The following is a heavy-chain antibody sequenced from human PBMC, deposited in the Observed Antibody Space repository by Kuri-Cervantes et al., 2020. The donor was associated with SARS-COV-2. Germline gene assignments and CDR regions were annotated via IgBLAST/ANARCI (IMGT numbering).Heavy chain of an antibody. CDR2: FDPEDGET. CDR3: ATTDTAMVPEFDY. D-gene: IGHD5-18*01. J-gene: IGHJ4*02. CDR1: GYTLTELS. Sequence: ASVKVSCKVSGYTLTELSMHWVRQAPGKGLEWMGGFDPEDGETIYAQKFQGRVTMTEDTSTDTAYMELSSLRSEDTAVYYCATTDTAMVPEFDYWGQGTLLTVSS. V-gene: IGHV1-24*01.